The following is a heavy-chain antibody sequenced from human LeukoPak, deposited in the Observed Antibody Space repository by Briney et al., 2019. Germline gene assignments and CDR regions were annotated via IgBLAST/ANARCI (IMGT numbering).Heavy chain of an antibody. CDR3: ARITYYYDSSGYYYPFPFDY. J-gene: IGHJ4*02. V-gene: IGHV4-59*01. D-gene: IGHD3-22*01. CDR1: GGSINSYY. CDR2: IYYSGST. Sequence: SETLSLTCTVSGGSINSYYWSWIRQPPGKGLEWIGYIYYSGSTNYNPSLKSRVTISVDTSKNQFSLRLSSVTAADTAVYYCARITYYYDSSGYYYPFPFDYWGQGTLVTVSS.